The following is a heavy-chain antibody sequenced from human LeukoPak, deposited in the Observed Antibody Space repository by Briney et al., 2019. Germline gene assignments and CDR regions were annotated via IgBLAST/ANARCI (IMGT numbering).Heavy chain of an antibody. CDR2: ISFDGNDK. J-gene: IGHJ4*02. CDR1: GFTFNRHT. V-gene: IGHV3-30-3*01. CDR3: ARDENTVATGPDY. D-gene: IGHD5-12*01. Sequence: GRSLRLSCAASGFTFNRHTMHWVRQAPGKGLEGVAAISFDGNDKYYADSVKGRFTISRDSSKNTLYLQMDSLRPEDTAVYYCARDENTVATGPDYWGQGTLVTVSS.